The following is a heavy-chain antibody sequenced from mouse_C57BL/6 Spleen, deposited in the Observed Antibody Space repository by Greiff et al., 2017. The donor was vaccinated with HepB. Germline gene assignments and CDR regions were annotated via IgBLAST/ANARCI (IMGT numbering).Heavy chain of an antibody. CDR2: IYPGSGST. V-gene: IGHV1-55*01. CDR1: GYTFTSYW. Sequence: QVHVKQPGAELVKPGASVKMSCKASGYTFTSYWITWVKQRPGQGLEWIGDIYPGSGSTNYNEKFKSKATLTVDTSSSTAYMQLSSLTSEDSAVYYCARWGYYGNYAMDYWGQGTSVTVSS. J-gene: IGHJ4*01. D-gene: IGHD1-1*01. CDR3: ARWGYYGNYAMDY.